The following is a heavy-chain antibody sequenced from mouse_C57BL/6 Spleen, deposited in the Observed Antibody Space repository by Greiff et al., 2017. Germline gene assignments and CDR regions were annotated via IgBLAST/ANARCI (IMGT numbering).Heavy chain of an antibody. J-gene: IGHJ3*01. CDR2: INPNNGGT. CDR1: GYTFTDYY. V-gene: IGHV1-26*01. D-gene: IGHD2-4*01. CDR3: ASIYYDYDWFAY. Sequence: EVQLQQSGPELVKPGASVKISCKASGYTFTDYYMNWVKQSHGKSLEWIGDINPNNGGTSYNQKFKGKATLTVDKSSSTAYMELRSLTSEDSAVYYCASIYYDYDWFAYWGQGTLVTVSA.